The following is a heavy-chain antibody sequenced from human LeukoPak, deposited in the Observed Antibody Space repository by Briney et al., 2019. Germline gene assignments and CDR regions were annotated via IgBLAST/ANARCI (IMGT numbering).Heavy chain of an antibody. CDR1: GGSISSYY. CDR3: ARVTYTSTSCYRKDAFDI. Sequence: PSETLSLTCTVSGGSISSYYWNWVRQPPGKGLEWIGYIYYSGTTNYHPSLKGRLTISVDTSKTQFSLKLSSVTAADTAVYYCARVTYTSTSCYRKDAFDIWGQGTMVTVSS. V-gene: IGHV4-59*01. CDR2: IYYSGTT. D-gene: IGHD2-2*01. J-gene: IGHJ3*02.